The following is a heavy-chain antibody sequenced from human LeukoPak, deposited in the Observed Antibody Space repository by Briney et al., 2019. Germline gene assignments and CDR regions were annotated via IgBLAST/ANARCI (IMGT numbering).Heavy chain of an antibody. D-gene: IGHD4-17*01. CDR1: GFTFTSSA. J-gene: IGHJ3*02. V-gene: IGHV1-58*01. CDR3: AAARSLYGDHDAFDI. CDR2: IVVGSGNT. Sequence: GASVKVSCKASGFTFTSSAVQWVRQARGQGLEWIGWIVVGSGNTNYAQKFQERVTITRDMSTSTAYMELSSLRSEDTAVYYCAAARSLYGDHDAFDIWGQGTMVTVSS.